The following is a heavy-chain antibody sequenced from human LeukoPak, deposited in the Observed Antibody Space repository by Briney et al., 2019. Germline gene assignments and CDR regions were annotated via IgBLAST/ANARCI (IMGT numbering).Heavy chain of an antibody. J-gene: IGHJ4*02. CDR1: GGSISSSSYY. D-gene: IGHD4/OR15-4a*01. V-gene: IGHV4-39*01. CDR3: ASFYGGRDY. CDR2: IYYSGST. Sequence: SETQSLTCTVSGGSISSSSYYWGWIRQPPGKGLEWIGSIYYSGSTYYNPSLKSRVTISVDTSKNQFSLKLSSVTAADTAVYYCASFYGGRDYWGQGTLVTVSS.